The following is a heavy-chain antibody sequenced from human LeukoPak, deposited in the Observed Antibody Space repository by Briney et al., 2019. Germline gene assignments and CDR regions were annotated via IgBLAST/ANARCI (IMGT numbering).Heavy chain of an antibody. V-gene: IGHV3-7*03. CDR3: AKDRGYYDSSSVLAFGI. J-gene: IGHJ3*02. Sequence: RAGGSLRLSCAASGFTFSSYWMGWVRQAPGKGLEWVANIKQDGSEKYYVDSMKGRFTISRDSAKNSLYLQMNSLRAEDTALYYCAKDRGYYDSSSVLAFGIWGQGTMVTVSS. CDR1: GFTFSSYW. D-gene: IGHD3-22*01. CDR2: IKQDGSEK.